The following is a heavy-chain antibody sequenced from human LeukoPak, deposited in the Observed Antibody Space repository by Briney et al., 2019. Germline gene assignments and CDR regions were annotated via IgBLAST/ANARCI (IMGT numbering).Heavy chain of an antibody. J-gene: IGHJ4*02. V-gene: IGHV3-15*01. CDR1: GFTFSNAW. CDR2: IKSKTDGGTT. CDR3: TTDGIVATRGVDY. D-gene: IGHD5-12*01. Sequence: PGGSLRLSCAASGFTFSNAWMSWVRQAPGKGLEWVGRIKSKTDGGTTDYAAPVKGRFTISRDDSKNTLYLQMNSLKTEDTAVYYCTTDGIVATRGVDYWGQGTLVTVSS.